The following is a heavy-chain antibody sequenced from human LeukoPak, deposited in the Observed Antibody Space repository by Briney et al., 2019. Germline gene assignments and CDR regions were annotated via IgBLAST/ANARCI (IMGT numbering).Heavy chain of an antibody. CDR2: INPNSGGT. V-gene: IGHV1-2*04. J-gene: IGHJ4*02. D-gene: IGHD4-17*01. Sequence: GASVKVSCKASGYTFTDYYMHWVRQAPGQGLEWMGWINPNSGGTNYAQKFQGWVTMTRDTSISTAYMELSRLRSDDTAVYYCARDIYGDYEGGFDYWGQGALVTVSS. CDR3: ARDIYGDYEGGFDY. CDR1: GYTFTDYY.